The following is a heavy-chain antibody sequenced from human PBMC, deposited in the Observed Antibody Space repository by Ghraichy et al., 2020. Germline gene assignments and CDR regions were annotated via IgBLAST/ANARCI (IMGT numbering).Heavy chain of an antibody. D-gene: IGHD4-17*01. J-gene: IGHJ4*02. CDR2: IYYSGST. V-gene: IGHV4-31*03. Sequence: SETLSLTCTVSGGSISSGGYYWSWIRQHPGKGLEWIGYIYYSGSTYYNPSLKSRVTISVDTSKNQFSLKLSSVTAADTAVYYCARVGMLDYGDFPYYLDYWGQGTLVTVSS. CDR1: GGSISSGGYY. CDR3: ARVGMLDYGDFPYYLDY.